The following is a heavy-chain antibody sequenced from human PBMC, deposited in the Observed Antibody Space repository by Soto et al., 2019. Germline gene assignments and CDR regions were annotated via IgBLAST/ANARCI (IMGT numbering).Heavy chain of an antibody. J-gene: IGHJ5*02. CDR3: ARDTAAKYSDSHSYYTHFDP. CDR2: IYYSGST. D-gene: IGHD3-22*01. V-gene: IGHV4-31*03. Sequence: SETLSLTCTVSGGSISSGGYYWSWIRQHPGKGLEWIGYIYYSGSTYYNPSLKSRVTISVDTSKNQFSLKLSSVTAADTAVYYCARDTAAKYSDSHSYYTHFDPWGQGTLVTVSS. CDR1: GGSISSGGYY.